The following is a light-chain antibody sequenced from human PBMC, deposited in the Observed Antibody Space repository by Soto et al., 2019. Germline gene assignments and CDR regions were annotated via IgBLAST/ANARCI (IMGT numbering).Light chain of an antibody. J-gene: IGKJ5*01. V-gene: IGKV3-15*01. CDR1: QSVSNN. Sequence: EMVLTQSPATLSASPGERATLSCRVSQSVSNNLAWYQQKSGQAPRLLIYGASTRATGIPATFSGSGSGTEFTLTISSLQPEDSAVYYCQQRNIWPPVTFGQGTRLEIK. CDR3: QQRNIWPPVT. CDR2: GAS.